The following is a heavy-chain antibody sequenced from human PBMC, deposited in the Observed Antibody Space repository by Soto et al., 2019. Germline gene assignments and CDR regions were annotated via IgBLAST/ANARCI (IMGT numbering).Heavy chain of an antibody. Sequence: PSETLSLTCTVSGGSISSYYWSWIRQPPGKGLEWIGYIYYSGSTNYNPSLKSRVTISVDTSKNQFSLKLSSVTAADTAVYYCARDDIVVVPAAKPHYYYYGMDVWGQGTTVTVSS. CDR1: GGSISSYY. V-gene: IGHV4-59*01. J-gene: IGHJ6*02. D-gene: IGHD2-2*01. CDR3: ARDDIVVVPAAKPHYYYYGMDV. CDR2: IYYSGST.